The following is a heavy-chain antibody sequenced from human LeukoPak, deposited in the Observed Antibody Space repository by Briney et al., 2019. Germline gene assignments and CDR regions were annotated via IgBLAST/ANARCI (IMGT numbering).Heavy chain of an antibody. Sequence: PGGSLRLSCAASGFTFSNYAMSWVRQAPGKGLECVSTISGSASKTYYADSVKGRFTISRDNSKHTLCLQMNSLRAEDTSVYYSAKDPLTVPPYFDYWGQGTLVTVSS. CDR2: ISGSASKT. CDR3: AKDPLTVPPYFDY. J-gene: IGHJ4*02. CDR1: GFTFSNYA. V-gene: IGHV3-23*01. D-gene: IGHD4-17*01.